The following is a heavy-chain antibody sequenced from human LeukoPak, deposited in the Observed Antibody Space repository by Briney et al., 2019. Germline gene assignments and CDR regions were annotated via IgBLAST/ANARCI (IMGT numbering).Heavy chain of an antibody. Sequence: ASVKVSCKASGYTFTSYYMHWVRQAPGQGLEWMGIINPSGGSTSYAQKFQGRVTMTRDTSTSTVYMELSSLRSKDTAVYYCARDGLGYCSSTSCPNVFDPWGQGTLVTVSS. V-gene: IGHV1-46*03. J-gene: IGHJ5*02. CDR2: INPSGGST. D-gene: IGHD2-2*01. CDR1: GYTFTSYY. CDR3: ARDGLGYCSSTSCPNVFDP.